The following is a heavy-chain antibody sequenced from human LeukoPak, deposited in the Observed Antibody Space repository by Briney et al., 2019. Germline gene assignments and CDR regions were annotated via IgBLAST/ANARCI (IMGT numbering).Heavy chain of an antibody. CDR2: ISSSSSTI. CDR1: GFTFSSYS. Sequence: PGGSLRLSCAASGFTFSSYSMNWVRQAPGKGLEWVSYISSSSSTIYYADSVKGRFTISRDNAKNSLYLQMNSLRAEDTAVYYCARDLDYYDSSPHDYWGQGTLVTVSS. CDR3: ARDLDYYDSSPHDY. V-gene: IGHV3-48*04. D-gene: IGHD3-22*01. J-gene: IGHJ4*02.